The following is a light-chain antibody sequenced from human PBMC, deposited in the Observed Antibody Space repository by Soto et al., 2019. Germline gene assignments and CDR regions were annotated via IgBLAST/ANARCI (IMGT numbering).Light chain of an antibody. CDR1: QSISDY. Sequence: DIKITQSPSSLSASVGDRVTITCRANQSISDYLNWYQQKPGKAPKFLIYASSSLQSGVPSRFRGSGSGTDFTLIISSLQPEDFATYYCQQSYSTPTITFGQGTRLEIK. CDR2: ASS. CDR3: QQSYSTPTIT. J-gene: IGKJ5*01. V-gene: IGKV1-39*01.